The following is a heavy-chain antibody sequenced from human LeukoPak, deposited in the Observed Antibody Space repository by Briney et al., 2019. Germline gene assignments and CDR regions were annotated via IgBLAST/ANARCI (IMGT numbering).Heavy chain of an antibody. D-gene: IGHD3-22*01. CDR1: GGSISSYY. Sequence: ASETLSLTCTVSGGSISSYYWSWIRQPAGKGLEWIGRIHTSGSTNYNPSLKSRVTMSVDTSKNQFSLKLSSVTAADTAVYYCARDQYYYDSSGYLTLDYWGQGTLVTVSS. V-gene: IGHV4-4*07. J-gene: IGHJ4*02. CDR2: IHTSGST. CDR3: ARDQYYYDSSGYLTLDY.